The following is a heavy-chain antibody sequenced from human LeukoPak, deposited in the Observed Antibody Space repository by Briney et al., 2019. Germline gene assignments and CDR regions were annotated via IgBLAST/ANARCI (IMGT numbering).Heavy chain of an antibody. D-gene: IGHD6-19*01. Sequence: GASVKVSCKASGYTFTKYDINWVRQAPGQGLEWMGWSSPIDGKPGYARKFQGRVTTTSDTSTGTVYMEMSSLTSEDTAVYYCVRVTSGRLDFDYWGQGTQVTVSS. CDR3: VRVTSGRLDFDY. CDR2: SSPIDGKP. V-gene: IGHV1-8*01. J-gene: IGHJ4*02. CDR1: GYTFTKYD.